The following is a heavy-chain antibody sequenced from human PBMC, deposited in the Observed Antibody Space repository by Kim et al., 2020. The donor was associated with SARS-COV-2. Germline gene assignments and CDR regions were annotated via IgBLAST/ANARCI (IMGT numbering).Heavy chain of an antibody. CDR3: ASLTRGDYDILTGYFTGMRGDAFDI. D-gene: IGHD3-9*01. CDR2: IIPIFGTA. CDR1: GGTFSSYA. V-gene: IGHV1-69*13. Sequence: SVKVSCKASGGTFSSYAISWVRQAPGQGLEWMGGIIPIFGTANYAQKFQGRVTITADESTSTAYMELSSLRSEDTAVYYCASLTRGDYDILTGYFTGMRGDAFDIWGQGTMVTVSS. J-gene: IGHJ3*02.